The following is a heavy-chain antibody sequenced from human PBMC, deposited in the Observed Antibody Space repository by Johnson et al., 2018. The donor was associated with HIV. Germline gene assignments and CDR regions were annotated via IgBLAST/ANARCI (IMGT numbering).Heavy chain of an antibody. D-gene: IGHD3-22*01. J-gene: IGHJ3*02. CDR3: AREGSYYYDSSGYYYPGADAFDI. Sequence: VQLVESGGDLVQPGRSLKLACAASGFNFDVYAMHWVRQVLGKGLEWVSTISGSGGSTYYADSVKGRFTISRDNAKNTLYLQMNSLRAEDTAVYYCAREGSYYYDSSGYYYPGADAFDIWGQGTMVTVSS. CDR2: ISGSGGST. CDR1: GFNFDVYA. V-gene: IGHV3-23*04.